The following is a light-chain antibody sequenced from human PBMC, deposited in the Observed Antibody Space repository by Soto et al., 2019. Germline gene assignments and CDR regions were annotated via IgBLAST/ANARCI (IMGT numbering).Light chain of an antibody. CDR1: QSVSSNY. Sequence: EIVFTQSPGALSLSPGEGGTLSCRASQSVSSNYLAWYQQKPGQAPRLLIYGASSRATGIPDRFSGSGSGTDFTLTISRLEPEDFAVYYCQQYGSSPLTFGGGTKVDIK. CDR2: GAS. J-gene: IGKJ4*01. V-gene: IGKV3-20*01. CDR3: QQYGSSPLT.